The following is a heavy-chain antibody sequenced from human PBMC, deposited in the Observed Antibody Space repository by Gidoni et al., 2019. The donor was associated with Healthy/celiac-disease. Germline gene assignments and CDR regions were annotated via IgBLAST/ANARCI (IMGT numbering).Heavy chain of an antibody. CDR1: GGSFSGYY. V-gene: IGHV4-34*01. CDR2: INHSGST. D-gene: IGHD6-13*01. J-gene: IGHJ4*02. Sequence: QVPLQQWGAGLLKPSETLSLTCAVYGGSFSGYYWSWIRQPPGKGLEWIGEINHSGSTNSNPSLKSRVTISVDTSKNQFSLKLSSVTAADTAVYYCARGRSSSWHATDDWGQGTLVTVSS. CDR3: ARGRSSSWHATDD.